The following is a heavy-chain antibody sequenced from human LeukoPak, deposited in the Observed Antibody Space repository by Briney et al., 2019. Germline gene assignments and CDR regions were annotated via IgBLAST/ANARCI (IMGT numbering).Heavy chain of an antibody. CDR1: GFTFVHFS. D-gene: IGHD7-27*01. V-gene: IGHV3-30*04. J-gene: IGHJ5*02. CDR3: ARDQPGTYTMSST. CDR2: VSGEQTDK. Sequence: PGGSLRLSCVASGFTFVHFSMHWVRQAPGKGLEWVAFVSGEQTDKYYADSVKGRFTISRDNSRNTLFLEMNSLRPGDTAVYYCARDQPGTYTMSSTWGQGTLVTVSS.